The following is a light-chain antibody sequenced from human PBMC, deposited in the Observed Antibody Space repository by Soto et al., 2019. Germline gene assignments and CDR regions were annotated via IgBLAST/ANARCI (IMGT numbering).Light chain of an antibody. J-gene: IGLJ1*01. V-gene: IGLV1-44*01. Sequence: QSVLTQPPSASGTPGQRVSISCSGSNSNIGSNTVNWYQQLPGTAPKRLIYSNNQRPSGVPDRISGSKSGTSASLAISGLQSEDEADYYCAAWDDSLNAYVFGTGTKVPVL. CDR1: NSNIGSNT. CDR3: AAWDDSLNAYV. CDR2: SNN.